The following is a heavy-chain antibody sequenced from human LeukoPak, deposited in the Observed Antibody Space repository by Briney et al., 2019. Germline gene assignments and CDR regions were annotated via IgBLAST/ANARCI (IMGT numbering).Heavy chain of an antibody. CDR1: AYTFTIYG. D-gene: IGHD1-1*01. CDR3: ARDVDWNLVY. Sequence: GASVKVSCKASAYTFTIYGISWVRQAPGQGLEWMGWISTYSGSTNYAQEFRGRVTMTTDTSTSTAYMELRSLRCDDTGVYYCARDVDWNLVYWGQGTLVTVSS. CDR2: ISTYSGST. V-gene: IGHV1-18*01. J-gene: IGHJ4*02.